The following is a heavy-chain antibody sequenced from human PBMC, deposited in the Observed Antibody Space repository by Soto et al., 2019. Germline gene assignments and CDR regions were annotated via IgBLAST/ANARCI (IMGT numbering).Heavy chain of an antibody. Sequence: SETLSLTCTVSGGSISSGGYYWSWIRQHPGKGLEWIGYIYYSGSTYYNPSLKSRVTISVDTSKNQFSLKLSSVTAADTALYYCARAQGDSSGYRKFDYWGQGTLVTVSS. CDR1: GGSISSGGYY. V-gene: IGHV4-31*03. J-gene: IGHJ4*02. CDR3: ARAQGDSSGYRKFDY. CDR2: IYYSGST. D-gene: IGHD3-22*01.